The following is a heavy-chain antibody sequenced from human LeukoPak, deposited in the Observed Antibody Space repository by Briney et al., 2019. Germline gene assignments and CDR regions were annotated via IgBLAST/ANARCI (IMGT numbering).Heavy chain of an antibody. Sequence: SQTLSLTCAISGDSVSSNSAAWNWIRQSPSRGLEWLGRTYYRSKWYNDYAVSVKSRITINPDTSKNQFSLQLNSVTPKDTAVYYCARETPYCSSTSCYGIWFDPWGQGTLVTVSS. CDR3: ARETPYCSSTSCYGIWFDP. CDR2: TYYRSKWYN. CDR1: GDSVSSNSAA. J-gene: IGHJ5*02. V-gene: IGHV6-1*01. D-gene: IGHD2-2*01.